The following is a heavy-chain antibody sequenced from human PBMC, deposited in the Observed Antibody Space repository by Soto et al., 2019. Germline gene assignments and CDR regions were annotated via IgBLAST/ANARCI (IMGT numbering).Heavy chain of an antibody. CDR3: VKYTVTEDLGES. Sequence: EVQLLESGGDVVRPGGSLRLSCAASGFTFSSYAMGWVRQAPGKGLEWVAGVSRAGTYTFYADSVRGRFSISRDTSGDTVDLYMNALRGDDTAVYFCVKYTVTEDLGESWGQGTLVSVSS. J-gene: IGHJ5*02. V-gene: IGHV3-23*01. CDR1: GFTFSSYA. D-gene: IGHD3-16*01. CDR2: VSRAGTYT.